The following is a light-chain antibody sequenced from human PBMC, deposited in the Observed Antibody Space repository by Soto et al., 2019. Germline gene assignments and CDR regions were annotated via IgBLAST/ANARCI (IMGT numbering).Light chain of an antibody. Sequence: QSVLTQAASVSGSPGQSITISCTGTSSDVGGYDYVSWYQQHPGKAPKLMIYEVTDRPSGVSNRFSGSKSGNTASLTISGLQAEDEAEYYCSSYTNINTRACVFGTGTKLTVL. J-gene: IGLJ1*01. CDR1: SSDVGGYDY. CDR3: SSYTNINTRACV. CDR2: EVT. V-gene: IGLV2-14*01.